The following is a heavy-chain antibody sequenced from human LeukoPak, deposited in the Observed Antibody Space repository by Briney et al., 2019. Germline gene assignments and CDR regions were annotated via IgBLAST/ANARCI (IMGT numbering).Heavy chain of an antibody. CDR3: ARVIPSDDAFDI. Sequence: PSETLSLTCAVYGGSFSGYYLSWICQPPGKGLEWIGEINHSGSTNYNPSLKSRVTISVDTSKNQFSLKLSSVTAADTAVYYCARVIPSDDAFDIWGQGTMVTVSS. CDR2: INHSGST. V-gene: IGHV4-34*01. CDR1: GGSFSGYY. D-gene: IGHD2-2*01. J-gene: IGHJ3*02.